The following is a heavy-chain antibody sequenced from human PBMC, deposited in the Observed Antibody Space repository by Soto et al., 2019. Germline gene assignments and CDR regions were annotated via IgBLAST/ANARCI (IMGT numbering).Heavy chain of an antibody. CDR2: IYYSGST. J-gene: IGHJ5*02. D-gene: IGHD1-26*01. CDR1: GGSISSSSYY. CDR3: ARLPREVLNWFDP. Sequence: QLQLQESGPGLVKPSETLSLTCTVSGGSISSSSYYWGWIRQPPGKGLEWIGSIYYSGSTYYNPSLKSRVTISVDTSKNQFSLKLSSVTAADTAVYYCARLPREVLNWFDPWGQGTLVTVSS. V-gene: IGHV4-39*01.